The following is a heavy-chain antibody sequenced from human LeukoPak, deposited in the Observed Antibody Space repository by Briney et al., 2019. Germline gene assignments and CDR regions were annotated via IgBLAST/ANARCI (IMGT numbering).Heavy chain of an antibody. CDR3: ARGLVGATKGLVDN. J-gene: IGHJ4*02. Sequence: PSETLSLTCTVSGGSISHSYWTWIRQPAGKGLEWIGRIYTSGSTNYSPSLKSRVTISIDESKNQFSLKLSSVTAADTAVYYCARGLVGATKGLVDNWGQGTLVTVSS. V-gene: IGHV4-4*07. D-gene: IGHD1-26*01. CDR1: GGSISHSY. CDR2: IYTSGST.